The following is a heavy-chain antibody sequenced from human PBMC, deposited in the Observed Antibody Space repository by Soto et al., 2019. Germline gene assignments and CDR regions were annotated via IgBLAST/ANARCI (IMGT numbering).Heavy chain of an antibody. CDR3: ARDPGTYYYDSSGYDYFDY. CDR2: ISYDGSNK. V-gene: IGHV3-30-3*01. J-gene: IGHJ4*02. D-gene: IGHD3-22*01. CDR1: GFTFSSYA. Sequence: GGSLRLSCAASGFTFSSYAMHWVRQAPGKGLEWVAVISYDGSNKYYADSVKGRFTISRDNSKNTLYLQMNSLRAEDTAVYYCARDPGTYYYDSSGYDYFDYWGQGTLVTVSS.